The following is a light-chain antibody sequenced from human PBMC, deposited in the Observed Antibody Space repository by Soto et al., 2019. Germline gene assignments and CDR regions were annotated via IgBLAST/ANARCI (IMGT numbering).Light chain of an antibody. V-gene: IGKV2-28*01. CDR1: QSLLYSDGYNY. CDR3: MQSRQALS. J-gene: IGKJ4*01. CDR2: LAS. Sequence: EIVMTQSPLSLPVTPGEPASISCRSSQSLLYSDGYNYLDWYLQKPGQSPQLLIYLASNRASGVPDRFSGSGSGTDFTLKINTVEAEDVGVYYCMQSRQALSFGGGTKVEIK.